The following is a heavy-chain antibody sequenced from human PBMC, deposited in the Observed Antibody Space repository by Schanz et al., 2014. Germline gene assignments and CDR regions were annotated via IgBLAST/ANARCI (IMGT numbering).Heavy chain of an antibody. D-gene: IGHD2-15*01. CDR3: ARDRGCYDY. CDR2: IIPVLNIA. V-gene: IGHV1-69*02. Sequence: QVQLVHSGAEVKKPGSSGKVSCTASGGTFSSYTISWIRQAPGQGLEWMGNIIPVLNIATYAQRFQGRVSITASTSTTAAYMELSELTSEGTSVHDCARDRGCYDYWGQGTLVTVSS. CDR1: GGTFSSYT. J-gene: IGHJ4*02.